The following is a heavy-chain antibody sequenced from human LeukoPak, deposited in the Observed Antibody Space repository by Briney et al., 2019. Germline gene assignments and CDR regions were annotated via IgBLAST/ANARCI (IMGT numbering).Heavy chain of an antibody. D-gene: IGHD6-19*01. J-gene: IGHJ4*02. CDR2: TSYDGSNA. CDR1: GLTLSRYD. Sequence: GGSLRLSCAASGLTLSRYDMHWVRQAPGKGLEWVALTSYDGSNANYADSVKGRFTISRDNSKNTLYLQINSLRAEDTAVYYCAKDPDSGWYGDYWGQGTLVTVSS. CDR3: AKDPDSGWYGDY. V-gene: IGHV3-30*18.